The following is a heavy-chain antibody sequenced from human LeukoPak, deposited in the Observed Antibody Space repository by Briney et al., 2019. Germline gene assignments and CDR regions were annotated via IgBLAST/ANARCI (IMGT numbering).Heavy chain of an antibody. J-gene: IGHJ4*02. CDR1: GFTFSTYS. CDR2: ISSGSTAT. D-gene: IGHD2-21*02. CDR3: ARERVVVTGREYYFDY. V-gene: IGHV3-48*01. Sequence: GGSLRLSCAASGFTFSTYSMNWVRQAPGKGLEWISYISSGSTATTYSADSVKGRFTISRDNARNSLYLQMNSLRAEDTAVYYCARERVVVTGREYYFDYWGQGTLVTVSS.